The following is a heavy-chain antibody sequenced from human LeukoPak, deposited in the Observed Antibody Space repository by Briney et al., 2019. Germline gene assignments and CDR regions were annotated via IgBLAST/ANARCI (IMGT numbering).Heavy chain of an antibody. Sequence: RASVKVSCKASGYTFTGYYMHWVRQAPGQGLEWMGRIKPNSGGTNYAQKFQGRVTMTRDTSISTAYMELSRLRYDDTAVYYCARVSPGEEKYYDSSGYPTGDYFDYWGQGTLVTVSS. CDR3: ARVSPGEEKYYDSSGYPTGDYFDY. CDR1: GYTFTGYY. CDR2: IKPNSGGT. J-gene: IGHJ4*02. V-gene: IGHV1-2*06. D-gene: IGHD3-22*01.